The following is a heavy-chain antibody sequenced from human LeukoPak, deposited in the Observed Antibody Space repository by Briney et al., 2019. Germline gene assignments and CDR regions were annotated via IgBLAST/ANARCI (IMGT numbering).Heavy chain of an antibody. V-gene: IGHV4-59*11. CDR3: ARVYVDTAMVTDAYYYYYMDV. Sequence: SETLSLTCNVSGVSIRSHYWTWIRQSPGKGLQWIGYIYYSGSAKYNPSLTSRVTISVDTSKNQCSLKLSSVTAADTAVYYCARVYVDTAMVTDAYYYYYMDVWGKGTRVTVSS. CDR1: GVSIRSHY. D-gene: IGHD5-18*01. J-gene: IGHJ6*03. CDR2: IYYSGSA.